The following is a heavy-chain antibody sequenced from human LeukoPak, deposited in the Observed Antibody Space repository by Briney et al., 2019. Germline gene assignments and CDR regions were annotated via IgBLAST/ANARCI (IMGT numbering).Heavy chain of an antibody. CDR3: ARVVYDSSGYSYDY. CDR2: MNPNSGGT. CDR1: GYTFTSFD. Sequence: GASVKVSCKASGYTFTSFDINWVRQATGQGLEWMGWMNPNSGGTNYAQKFQGRVTMTRDTSISTAHMELSRLRYDDTAMYYCARVVYDSSGYSYDYWGQGTLVTVSS. V-gene: IGHV1-2*02. D-gene: IGHD3-22*01. J-gene: IGHJ4*02.